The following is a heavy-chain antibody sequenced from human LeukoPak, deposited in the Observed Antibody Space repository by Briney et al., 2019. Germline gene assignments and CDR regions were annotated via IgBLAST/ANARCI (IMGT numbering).Heavy chain of an antibody. D-gene: IGHD1-1*01. V-gene: IGHV4-34*01. CDR1: GGSFSAYY. CDR3: ARGPTISETGYFDY. Sequence: SETLSLTCAVYGGSFSAYYWSWIRQSPGKGLEWIAEINHRGDTNCNPSVKSRVGISVDTSKNQFSLKVTSLTAADTAVYYCARGPTISETGYFDYWGQGTLVTVSS. J-gene: IGHJ4*03. CDR2: INHRGDT.